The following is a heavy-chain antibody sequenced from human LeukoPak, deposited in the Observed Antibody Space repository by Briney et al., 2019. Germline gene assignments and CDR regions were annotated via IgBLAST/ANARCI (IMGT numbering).Heavy chain of an antibody. D-gene: IGHD6-13*01. CDR1: GGSISNHY. J-gene: IGHJ4*02. CDR3: ARETTGAGTARPFDY. V-gene: IGHV4-59*11. CDR2: IYYSGST. Sequence: KPSETLSLTCTVSGGSISNHYWSWIRQPPGKGLEWIGYIYYSGSTNYNPSLKSRVTISVDSSKNQFSLKLSSVTAADTAVYFCARETTGAGTARPFDYWGQGTLVTVSS.